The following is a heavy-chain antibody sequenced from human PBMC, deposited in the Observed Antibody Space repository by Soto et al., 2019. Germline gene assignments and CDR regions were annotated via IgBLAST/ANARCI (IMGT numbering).Heavy chain of an antibody. CDR2: IFSNDEK. V-gene: IGHV2-26*01. J-gene: IGHJ4*02. Sequence: QVTLKESGPVLVKPTETLTLTCTVSGFSLSNARMGVSWIRQPPGKALEWLAHIFSNDEKSYSTSLKSRLTIAKDTSKSQVVLTMTNMDPVYTATYYCARASGRWLQFDYFDYWGQGTLVTVSS. CDR3: ARASGRWLQFDYFDY. CDR1: GFSLSNARMG. D-gene: IGHD5-12*01.